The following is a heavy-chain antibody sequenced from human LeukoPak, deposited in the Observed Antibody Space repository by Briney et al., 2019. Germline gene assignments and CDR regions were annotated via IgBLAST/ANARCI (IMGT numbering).Heavy chain of an antibody. CDR1: GYTFTSYY. Sequence: ASVKVSCKASGYTFTSYYMHWVRQAPGQGLEWMGLINPTGGSTGYAQKFQGRVTMTRDMSTSTDYMELSSLRAEDTAVYYCAKVPFLENNNSSTAYWGQGTLVTVSS. D-gene: IGHD2-21*02. V-gene: IGHV1-46*01. J-gene: IGHJ4*02. CDR3: AKVPFLENNNSSTAY. CDR2: INPTGGST.